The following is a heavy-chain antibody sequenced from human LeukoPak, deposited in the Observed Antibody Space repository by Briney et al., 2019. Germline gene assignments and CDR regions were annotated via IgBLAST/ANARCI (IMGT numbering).Heavy chain of an antibody. CDR3: ASTGEGARYYDFWSGYYARPVEDAFDI. Sequence: SETLSLTCAVSGGSISSSNWWSWVRQPPGKGLEWIGEIYHSGSTNYNPSLKSRVTISVDKSKNQFSLKLSSVTAADTAVYYCASTGEGARYYDFWSGYYARPVEDAFDIWGQGTMVTVSS. J-gene: IGHJ3*02. CDR1: GGSISSSNW. D-gene: IGHD3-3*01. CDR2: IYHSGST. V-gene: IGHV4-4*02.